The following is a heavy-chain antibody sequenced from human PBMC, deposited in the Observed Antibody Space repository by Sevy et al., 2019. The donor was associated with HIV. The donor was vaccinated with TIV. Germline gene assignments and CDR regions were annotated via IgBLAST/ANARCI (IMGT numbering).Heavy chain of an antibody. J-gene: IGHJ6*02. Sequence: ASVKVSCKASGYTFTGYYMHWVRQAPGQGLEWMGWINPNSGGTNYAQKFQGRVTMTRDTSISTAYMELSRLRSDDTAVYYCARDPGYYDSSGYYSLGMDVWGLGTTVTVSS. CDR3: ARDPGYYDSSGYYSLGMDV. D-gene: IGHD3-22*01. CDR2: INPNSGGT. V-gene: IGHV1-2*02. CDR1: GYTFTGYY.